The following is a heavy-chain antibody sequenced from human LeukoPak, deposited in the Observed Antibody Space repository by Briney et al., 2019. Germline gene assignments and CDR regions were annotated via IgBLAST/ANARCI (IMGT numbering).Heavy chain of an antibody. CDR2: INPYNGKT. J-gene: IGHJ4*02. CDR1: GYRFTSYG. D-gene: IGHD3-3*01. Sequence: ASVKVSCKPSGYRFTSYGISWVRQAPGQGLEWVGWINPYNGKTNYAQKVQGRVTVTTDTSTSTAYMELRSLRFDDTAVYYCARDPSGNPYFFDYWGQGTLVTVSS. CDR3: ARDPSGNPYFFDY. V-gene: IGHV1-18*01.